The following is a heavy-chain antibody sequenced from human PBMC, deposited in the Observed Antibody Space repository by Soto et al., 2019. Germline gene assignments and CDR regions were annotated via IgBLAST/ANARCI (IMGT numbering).Heavy chain of an antibody. CDR2: ISSSSSTI. CDR3: ARCFVPADCFPWFDH. D-gene: IGHD2-2*01. V-gene: IGHV3-48*02. Sequence: EVQLVESGGGLVQPGGSLRLSCAASGFTFSSYSMNWVRQAPGKGLECVSYISSSSSTIYYADSVKGRFTMSRDNAKNSLYMQMNSLRDEDTAVYYCARCFVPADCFPWFDHWGQGTLVTVSS. CDR1: GFTFSSYS. J-gene: IGHJ5*02.